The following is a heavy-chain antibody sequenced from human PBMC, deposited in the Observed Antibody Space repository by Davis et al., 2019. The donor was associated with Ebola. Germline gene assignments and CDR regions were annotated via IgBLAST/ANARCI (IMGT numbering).Heavy chain of an antibody. CDR2: IDPDGTGT. Sequence: GESPKIPRAAPGFTYSNFHIHWVRQTPGKGLVWVARIDPDGTGTNYADPVKGRFTISRDNAKNTLSLQLNSRRVEDTAVYYCVRDSGYYSHDYWGHGTLVTVSS. CDR3: VRDSGYYSHDY. D-gene: IGHD5-12*01. CDR1: GFTYSNFH. V-gene: IGHV3-74*01. J-gene: IGHJ4*01.